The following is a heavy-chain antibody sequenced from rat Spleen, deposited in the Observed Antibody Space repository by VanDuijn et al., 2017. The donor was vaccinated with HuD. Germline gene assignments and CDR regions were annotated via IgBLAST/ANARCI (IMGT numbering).Heavy chain of an antibody. CDR3: ARLLGAPDWYFDF. V-gene: IGHV5-25*01. Sequence: EVQLVESDGGLVQPGRSLKLSCAASGFTFSDYYMAWVRQAPTKGLEWVASINPGGDNTYYRDSVKGRFTISRDNAKSTLYLQMDSLRSEDTATYYCARLLGAPDWYFDFWGPGTMVTVSS. CDR1: GFTFSDYY. D-gene: IGHD5-1*01. J-gene: IGHJ1*01. CDR2: INPGGDNT.